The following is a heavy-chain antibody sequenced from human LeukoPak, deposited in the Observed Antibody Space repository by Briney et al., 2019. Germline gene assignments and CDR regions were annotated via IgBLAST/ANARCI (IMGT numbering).Heavy chain of an antibody. D-gene: IGHD3-10*01. V-gene: IGHV3-15*01. J-gene: IGHJ4*02. Sequence: GGSLRLSCAASGFTFSNAWMSWVRQAPGKGLEGVGRVKSKTDGGTTDYAAPVKGRFTISRDDSKNTLYLQMNSLKTEDTAVYYCAKDLKRGSYYSVFAYWGQGTLVTVSS. CDR3: AKDLKRGSYYSVFAY. CDR1: GFTFSNAW. CDR2: VKSKTDGGTT.